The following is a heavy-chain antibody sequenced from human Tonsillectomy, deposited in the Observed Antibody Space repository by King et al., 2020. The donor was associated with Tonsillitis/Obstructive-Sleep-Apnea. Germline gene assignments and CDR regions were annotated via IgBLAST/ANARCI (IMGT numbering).Heavy chain of an antibody. J-gene: IGHJ6*03. CDR3: AKGTDYCSSTSCYGYYYMDV. D-gene: IGHD2-2*01. V-gene: IGHV3-23*04. CDR2: ISGSGGST. CDR1: GFTFSSYA. Sequence: VQLVESGGGLVQPGGSLRLSCAASGFTFSSYAMSWVRQAPGKGLEWVSAISGSGGSTYYADSGKGRFTISRDNSKNTLYLQMNSLRAEDTAVYYCAKGTDYCSSTSCYGYYYMDVWGKGTTVTVSS.